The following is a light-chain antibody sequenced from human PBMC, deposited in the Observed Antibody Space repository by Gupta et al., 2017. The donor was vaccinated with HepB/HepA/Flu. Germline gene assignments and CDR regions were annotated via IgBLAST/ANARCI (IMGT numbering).Light chain of an antibody. CDR1: QSVSSN. Sequence: EIVMTQPPATLSVSPGERATLSCRASQSVSSNLAWYQQKPGQAPRLLIYGASTRATGIPARLSGSGSGTEFTLTISSLQSEDFAVYYCQQYNNWPQTFGQGTKVEIK. CDR2: GAS. CDR3: QQYNNWPQT. V-gene: IGKV3-15*01. J-gene: IGKJ1*01.